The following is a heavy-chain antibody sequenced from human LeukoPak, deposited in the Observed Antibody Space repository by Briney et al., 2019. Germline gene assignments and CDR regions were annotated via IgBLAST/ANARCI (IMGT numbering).Heavy chain of an antibody. J-gene: IGHJ4*02. Sequence: GGSLRLSCAASGFTFSSYWMSWVRQAPGKGLEWVANIKQDGSEKYYVDSVKGRFAISRDNAKNSLYLQMNSLRAEDTAVYYCAKGRLEVAARPQVFDYWGQGTLVTVSS. CDR1: GFTFSSYW. V-gene: IGHV3-7*03. D-gene: IGHD6-6*01. CDR3: AKGRLEVAARPQVFDY. CDR2: IKQDGSEK.